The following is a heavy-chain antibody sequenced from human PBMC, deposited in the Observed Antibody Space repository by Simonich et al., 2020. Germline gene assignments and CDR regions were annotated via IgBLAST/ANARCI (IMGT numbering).Heavy chain of an antibody. Sequence: EVQLVESGGGLVTHGGALRLSWAVYVFTFSRYWRHEVRQAPGKGLVWGSRINSAGSSTSYADSVKGRFTISRDNAKNTLYLQMNSLSAEDTAVYYCARDYSNYDAFDIWGQGTMVTVSS. CDR1: VFTFSRYW. CDR2: INSAGSST. V-gene: IGHV3-74*01. CDR3: ARDYSNYDAFDI. D-gene: IGHD4-4*01. J-gene: IGHJ3*02.